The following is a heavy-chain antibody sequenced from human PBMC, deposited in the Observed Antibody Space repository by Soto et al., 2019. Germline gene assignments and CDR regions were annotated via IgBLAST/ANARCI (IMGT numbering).Heavy chain of an antibody. CDR3: ARMATFGSLNWFDP. D-gene: IGHD3-16*01. CDR1: GYSFTNND. CDR2: MNPGSGDT. Sequence: GASVKVSCKASGYSFTNNDVTWVRQATGQGLEWMGWMNPGSGDTGYAQKFQGRVTMTRDTSIATSYMELRSLRSDDTAIYYCARMATFGSLNWFDPWGQGTLVTVSS. V-gene: IGHV1-8*01. J-gene: IGHJ5*02.